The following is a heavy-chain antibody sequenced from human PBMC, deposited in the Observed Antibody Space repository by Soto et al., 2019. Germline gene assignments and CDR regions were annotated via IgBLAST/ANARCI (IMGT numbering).Heavy chain of an antibody. CDR2: ISGTSDSI. CDR1: GFTFSDYY. D-gene: IGHD6-13*01. CDR3: ARVGVVTAAGTSDY. Sequence: GGSLRLSCAASGFTFSDYYMSWIRQVPGKGLGGVAYISGTSDSIPYADSVKGRFTISRDNAKNSLYLQMNSLRAEDTAVYYCARVGVVTAAGTSDYWGQGTLVTVSS. J-gene: IGHJ4*02. V-gene: IGHV3-11*06.